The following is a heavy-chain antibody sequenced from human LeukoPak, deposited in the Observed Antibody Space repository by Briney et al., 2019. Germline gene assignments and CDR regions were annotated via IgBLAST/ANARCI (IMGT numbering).Heavy chain of an antibody. CDR1: GFTFNSYS. CDR2: ISSSSRFI. CDR3: ARENSGSYYQFDC. V-gene: IGHV3-21*01. D-gene: IGHD1-26*01. Sequence: GGSLRLSCAASGFTFNSYSMNWFRQAPGKGLEWVSSISSSSRFIYYADSVKGRFTISRDNAKNSLYLQMNSLRPEDTAVYYCARENSGSYYQFDCWGQGTLVTVSS. J-gene: IGHJ4*02.